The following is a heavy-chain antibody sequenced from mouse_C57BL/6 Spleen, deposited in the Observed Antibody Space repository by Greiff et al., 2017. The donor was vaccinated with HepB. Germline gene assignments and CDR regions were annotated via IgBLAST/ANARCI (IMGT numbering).Heavy chain of an antibody. CDR1: GYTFTSYW. D-gene: IGHD3-2*02. V-gene: IGHV1-64*01. CDR3: ARKGITAQAMDD. Sequence: VQLQQPGAELVKPGASVKLSCKASGYTFTSYWMHWVKQRPGQGLEWIGMIHPNSGSTNYNEKFKSKATLSVDKSSSTAYMQLSSLTSEDSAVYYCARKGITAQAMDDWGQGTSVTVSS. CDR2: IHPNSGST. J-gene: IGHJ4*01.